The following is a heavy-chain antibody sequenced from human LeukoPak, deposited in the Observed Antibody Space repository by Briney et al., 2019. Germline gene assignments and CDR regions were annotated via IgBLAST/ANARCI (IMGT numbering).Heavy chain of an antibody. CDR2: IYPYDSDT. J-gene: IGHJ4*02. Sequence: GESLKISCKGSGYTFTTNWIGWVRQMPGKGLEWLGNIYPYDSDTRYSPSFQGQVTISADKSISTAYLQWSSLKASDTAMYYCAVVRYSGYEFDYWGQGTLVTVSS. CDR1: GYTFTTNW. D-gene: IGHD5-12*01. CDR3: AVVRYSGYEFDY. V-gene: IGHV5-51*01.